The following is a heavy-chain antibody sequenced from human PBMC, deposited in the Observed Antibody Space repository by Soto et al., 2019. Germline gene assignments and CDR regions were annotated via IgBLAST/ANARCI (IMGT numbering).Heavy chain of an antibody. J-gene: IGHJ4*02. CDR2: VSIGGSR. CDR1: GFTFSSYA. Sequence: DVQVLESGGGLLHTEGSLRLSCAASGFTFSSYAMGWVRKVPGKGLEWVAVVSIGGSRQYADSVRGRFTISRDNSKNTLSLQMNSLTAEDTAVYFCAKRRGAGGHLDYWGQGALVTVSS. CDR3: AKRRGAGGHLDY. V-gene: IGHV3-23*01. D-gene: IGHD2-15*01.